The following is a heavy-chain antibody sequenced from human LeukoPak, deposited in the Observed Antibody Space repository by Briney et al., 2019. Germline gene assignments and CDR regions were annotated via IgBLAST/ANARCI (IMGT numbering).Heavy chain of an antibody. CDR3: VLAPNSNWFDF. CDR1: GDSVSSFY. J-gene: IGHJ4*02. D-gene: IGHD2-15*01. V-gene: IGHV4-59*08. CDR2: IHYSGSS. Sequence: SETLSLTCSVSGDSVSSFYWNWIRQSPGRGLEWIGNIHYSGSSIYNPSLRSRVTMSIDTSKKQFFLKLTSVTAADTAVYYCVLAPNSNWFDFWGQGALVTVSS.